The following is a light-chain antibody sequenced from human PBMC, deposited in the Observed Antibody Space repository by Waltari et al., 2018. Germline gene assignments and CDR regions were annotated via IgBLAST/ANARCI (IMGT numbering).Light chain of an antibody. J-gene: IGLJ2*01. Sequence: QSGLTQPASVSGSPGQSITISCTGTSLDFGYYNFVPWYQQHPAKAPKLVIFDVSRWPSGVSHRFSGSKSGNTASLTISGLQAEDEAAYYCASYTSANTVLFGGGTKVTVL. CDR2: DVS. CDR3: ASYTSANTVL. V-gene: IGLV2-14*03. CDR1: SLDFGYYNF.